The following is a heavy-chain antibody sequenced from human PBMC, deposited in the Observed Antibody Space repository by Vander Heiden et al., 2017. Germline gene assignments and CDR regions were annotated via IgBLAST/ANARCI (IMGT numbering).Heavy chain of an antibody. CDR2: ISSSGNII. Sequence: VQLVESGGDLVQPGGSLRLSCAASGFTFNTYSMHWARQAPGKGLEWVSYISSSGNIIYYKDSVKGRFTISRDNAKNSLYLQMNSLRDEDTAVYYCARGGSYGQYWGQGTLVTVSS. D-gene: IGHD5-18*01. V-gene: IGHV3-48*02. CDR1: GFTFNTYS. CDR3: ARGGSYGQY. J-gene: IGHJ4*02.